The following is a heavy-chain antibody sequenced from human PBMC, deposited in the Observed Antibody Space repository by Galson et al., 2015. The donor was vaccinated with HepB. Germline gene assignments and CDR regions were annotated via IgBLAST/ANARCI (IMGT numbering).Heavy chain of an antibody. CDR3: AKGPGSAPLRNWFDP. CDR2: ISSNGGST. V-gene: IGHV3-64D*06. Sequence: SLRLSCAASGFTFRSYAMHWVRQAPGKGLEYVSAISSNGGSTYYADSVKGRFTISRDNSKNTLYLQMSSLRAEDTDVYYCAKGPGSAPLRNWFDPWGQGTLVTVSS. CDR1: GFTFRSYA. J-gene: IGHJ5*02. D-gene: IGHD3-16*01.